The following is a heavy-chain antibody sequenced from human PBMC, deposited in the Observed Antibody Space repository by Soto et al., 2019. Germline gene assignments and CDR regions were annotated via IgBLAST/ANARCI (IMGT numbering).Heavy chain of an antibody. CDR1: GGSINSGGYS. Sequence: SETLSLTCAVSGGSINSGGYSWSWIRQPPGKGLEWIGYIYHSGSTYYNPSLKSRVTISVDRSKNQFSLKLSSVTAADTAVYYCAAGGGLPRYYWGQGTLVTVSS. J-gene: IGHJ4*02. CDR2: IYHSGST. CDR3: AAGGGLPRYY. D-gene: IGHD5-12*01. V-gene: IGHV4-30-2*01.